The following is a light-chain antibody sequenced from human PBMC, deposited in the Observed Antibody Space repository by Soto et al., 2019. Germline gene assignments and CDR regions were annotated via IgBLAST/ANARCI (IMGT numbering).Light chain of an antibody. V-gene: IGKV3-15*01. Sequence: EIVMTQSPATLSVSPGERATLSCRASQSVSSNLAWYQQKPGQAPRLLISGAATRATGIPARFSGSGSGTDFTLTISSLQSEDFAVYYCQQYNNRPWTFGQGTKVDI. J-gene: IGKJ1*01. CDR3: QQYNNRPWT. CDR1: QSVSSN. CDR2: GAA.